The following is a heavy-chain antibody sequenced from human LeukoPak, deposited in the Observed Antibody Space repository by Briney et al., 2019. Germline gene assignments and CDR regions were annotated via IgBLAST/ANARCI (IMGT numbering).Heavy chain of an antibody. V-gene: IGHV4-61*01. Sequence: PSETLSLTCTVSGVSVSSGSYYWSWIRQPPGKGLEWIGYIFYSGSTNYSPSLKSRVTISVDTSKNQVSPKVSPVTAADTAVYYCARSLTSGYSSSWFDYWGQGTLITVSS. CDR3: ARSLTSGYSSSWFDY. J-gene: IGHJ4*02. D-gene: IGHD6-13*01. CDR2: IFYSGST. CDR1: GVSVSSGSYY.